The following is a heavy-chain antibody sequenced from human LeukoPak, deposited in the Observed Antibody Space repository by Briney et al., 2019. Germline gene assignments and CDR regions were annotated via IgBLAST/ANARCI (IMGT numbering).Heavy chain of an antibody. CDR2: INPNSGGT. V-gene: IGHV1-2*06. D-gene: IGHD6-13*01. Sequence: ASVKLSCKASGYTFTGYYMHWVRQAPGQGLEWMGRINPNSGGTYYAQKFQGRVTMTRDTSISTAYMELSRLRSDDTAVYYCARVASIRAAAGTVGRADAFDIRGQGTMVTVSS. J-gene: IGHJ3*02. CDR3: ARVASIRAAAGTVGRADAFDI. CDR1: GYTFTGYY.